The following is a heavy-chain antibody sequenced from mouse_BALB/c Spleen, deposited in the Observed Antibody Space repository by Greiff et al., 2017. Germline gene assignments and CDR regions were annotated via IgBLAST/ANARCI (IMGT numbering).Heavy chain of an antibody. CDR3: ARCDGYPYYFDY. D-gene: IGHD2-3*01. V-gene: IGHV14-3*02. J-gene: IGHJ2*01. CDR2: IDPANGNT. CDR1: GFNIKDTY. Sequence: EVQLQQSGAELVKPGASVKLSCTASGFNIKDTYMHWVKQRPEQGLEWIGRIDPANGNTKYDPKFQGKATITADTSSNTAYLQLSSLTSEDTAVYYCARCDGYPYYFDYWGQGTTLTVSS.